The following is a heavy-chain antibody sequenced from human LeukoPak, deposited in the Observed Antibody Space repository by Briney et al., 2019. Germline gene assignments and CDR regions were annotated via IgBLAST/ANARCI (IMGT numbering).Heavy chain of an antibody. CDR3: ARDRDSSGLRDFDL. Sequence: SETLSLTCTVSGGSISSYYCSWIRQPPGKGLEWIGYIYYSGNTNYNPSLKSRVSISIDTSKNQFSLQLSSVTAADTAVYYCARDRDSSGLRDFDLWGRGTLVTVSA. J-gene: IGHJ2*01. D-gene: IGHD3-22*01. CDR2: IYYSGNT. V-gene: IGHV4-59*01. CDR1: GGSISSYY.